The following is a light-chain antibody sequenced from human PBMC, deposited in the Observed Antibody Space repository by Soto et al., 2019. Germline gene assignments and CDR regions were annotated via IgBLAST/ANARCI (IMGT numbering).Light chain of an antibody. CDR3: QRYDISPFP. V-gene: IGKV3-20*01. J-gene: IGKJ2*01. Sequence: DIVLTQSPGTLSLSPGERATLSCRASQSVSSTYLAWYQQKPGQAPRLLIYGASSRATGIPDRFSGSGSGTDFTLTISSLEPEDFALYYCQRYDISPFPFGQGTKLEIK. CDR1: QSVSSTY. CDR2: GAS.